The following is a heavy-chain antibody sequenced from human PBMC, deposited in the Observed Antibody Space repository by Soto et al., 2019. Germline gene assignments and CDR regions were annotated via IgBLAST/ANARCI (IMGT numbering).Heavy chain of an antibody. CDR2: INPNSGGT. D-gene: IGHD6-13*01. V-gene: IGHV1-2*04. CDR1: GYTFTGYD. CDR3: AITSGYSSSWGFNTFDI. J-gene: IGHJ3*02. Sequence: ASVKVSCKASGYTFTGYDMHWVRQAPGQGLEWMGWINPNSGGTNYAQKFQGWVTMTRDTSISTAYMELSRLRSDDTAVYYCAITSGYSSSWGFNTFDIWGQGTMVTVSS.